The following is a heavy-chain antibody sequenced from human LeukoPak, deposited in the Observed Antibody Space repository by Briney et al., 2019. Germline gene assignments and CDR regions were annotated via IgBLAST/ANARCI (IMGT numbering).Heavy chain of an antibody. J-gene: IGHJ4*02. CDR2: INHNGKTI. V-gene: IGHV3-48*02. CDR1: GFTFSSYV. CDR3: ARDNDWAFDY. D-gene: IGHD3-9*01. Sequence: GGSLRLSCTASGFTFSSYVMSWVRQAPGKGLEWVSYINHNGKTIYYADSVKGRFTISRDNAKNSLYLQMNSLRDEDTAVYYCARDNDWAFDYWGQGTLVTVSS.